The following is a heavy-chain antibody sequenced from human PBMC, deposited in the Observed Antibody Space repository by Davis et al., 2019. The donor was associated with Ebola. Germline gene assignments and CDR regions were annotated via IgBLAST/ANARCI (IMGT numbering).Heavy chain of an antibody. CDR2: IYYSGST. CDR1: GGSISSYY. CDR3: ARVVVELGYNWFDP. Sequence: PGGSLRLSCTVSGGSISSYYWSWIRQPPGKGLEWIGYIYYSGSTNYNPSLKSRVTISVDTSKNQFSLKLSSVTAADTAVYYCARVVVELGYNWFDPWGQGTLVTVSS. V-gene: IGHV4-59*01. J-gene: IGHJ5*02. D-gene: IGHD2-21*01.